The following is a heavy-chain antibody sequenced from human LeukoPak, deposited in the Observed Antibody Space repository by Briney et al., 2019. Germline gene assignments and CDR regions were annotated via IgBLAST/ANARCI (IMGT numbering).Heavy chain of an antibody. J-gene: IGHJ4*02. D-gene: IGHD2-15*01. CDR2: IWHDGSAE. CDR3: ARDSSGGWSGYFDF. V-gene: IGHV3-33*01. Sequence: GGSLRLSCAASGFIFSSYGMYWVRQAPGKGLEWVAVIWHDGSAEFYADSVKGRFSISRDDSNNTVYLQMNSLRAEDTALYYCARDSSGGWSGYFDFWGQGTLVTVSS. CDR1: GFIFSSYG.